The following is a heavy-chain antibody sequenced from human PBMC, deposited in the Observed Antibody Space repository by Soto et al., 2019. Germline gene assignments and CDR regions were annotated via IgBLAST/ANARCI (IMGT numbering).Heavy chain of an antibody. CDR1: GFTFSSYD. CDR3: AKEAVGATPDY. J-gene: IGHJ4*02. V-gene: IGHV3-30*18. CDR2: ISYDGSNK. D-gene: IGHD1-26*01. Sequence: QVPLVESGGGVVQPGRSLRLSCAASGFTFSSYDMHWVRQAPGKGLEWVAVISYDGSNKYYVDSVKGRFTISRDNSKKTLYLQMNSLRAEDTAVYYCAKEAVGATPDYWGQGTLVTVSS.